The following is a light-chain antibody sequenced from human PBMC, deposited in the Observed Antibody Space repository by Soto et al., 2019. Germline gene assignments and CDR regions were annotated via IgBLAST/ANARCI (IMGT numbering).Light chain of an antibody. CDR2: DAS. J-gene: IGKJ1*01. Sequence: EIVLTQSPATLSLSPGERATLSCRASQSVSTHLAWYQQKPGQAPRLLIYDASNRATGVPARFSGSVSGTDFTLTISSLEPEDSAVYYCQQRNNWPRTFGQGTKVEIK. CDR3: QQRNNWPRT. CDR1: QSVSTH. V-gene: IGKV3-11*01.